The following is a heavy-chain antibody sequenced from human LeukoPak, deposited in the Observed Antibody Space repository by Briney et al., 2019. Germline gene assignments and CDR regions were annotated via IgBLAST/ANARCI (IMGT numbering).Heavy chain of an antibody. CDR3: ARVLLSWYGDYYYGMDV. J-gene: IGHJ6*02. CDR2: ISYDGTNK. V-gene: IGHV3-30-3*01. Sequence: PGRSLRLSCAASGFTFSSYAMHWVRQSPGKGLEWVAVISYDGTNKYYADSVKGRFTISRDNAKNTLYLQMNSLRAEDTAVYYCARVLLSWYGDYYYGMDVWGQGTTVTVSS. D-gene: IGHD6-13*01. CDR1: GFTFSSYA.